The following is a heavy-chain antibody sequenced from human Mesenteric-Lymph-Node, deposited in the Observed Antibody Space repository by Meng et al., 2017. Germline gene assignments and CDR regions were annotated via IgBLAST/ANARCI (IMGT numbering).Heavy chain of an antibody. D-gene: IGHD6-19*01. CDR1: GFTFSSYA. Sequence: GESLKISCAASGFTFSSYAMHWVRQAPGKGLEWVAVISYDGSNKYYADSVKGRFTISRDNSKNTLYLQMNSLRAEDTAVYYCARDGSGIAVADWYFDLWGRGTLVTVSS. CDR2: ISYDGSNK. CDR3: ARDGSGIAVADWYFDL. J-gene: IGHJ2*01. V-gene: IGHV3-30*01.